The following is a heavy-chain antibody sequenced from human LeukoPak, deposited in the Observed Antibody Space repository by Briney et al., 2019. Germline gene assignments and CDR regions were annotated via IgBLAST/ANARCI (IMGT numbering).Heavy chain of an antibody. CDR3: ARGAGNSYYYYYMDV. J-gene: IGHJ6*03. D-gene: IGHD4-23*01. Sequence: SVKVSCKASGGTFTSYAISWVRQAPGQGLEWMGGIIPSFGTANYAQKFQGRVTITADESTSTAYMELSSLRSEDTAVYYCARGAGNSYYYYYMDVWGKGTTVTVSS. CDR2: IIPSFGTA. V-gene: IGHV1-69*13. CDR1: GGTFTSYA.